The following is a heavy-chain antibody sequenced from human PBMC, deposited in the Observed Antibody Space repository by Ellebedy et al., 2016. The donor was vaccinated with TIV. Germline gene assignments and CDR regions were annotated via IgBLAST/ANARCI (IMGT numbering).Heavy chain of an antibody. J-gene: IGHJ4*02. Sequence: GESLKISCAASGFTFSDYYMSWIRQAPGKGLEWISYISSTSSYANYADSVKGRFTISRDNAKNSLFLQMNSLRAEDTAVYYCARDPLGDYYFDYWGQGTLVTVSS. CDR1: GFTFSDYY. V-gene: IGHV3-11*06. D-gene: IGHD2-21*02. CDR3: ARDPLGDYYFDY. CDR2: ISSTSSYA.